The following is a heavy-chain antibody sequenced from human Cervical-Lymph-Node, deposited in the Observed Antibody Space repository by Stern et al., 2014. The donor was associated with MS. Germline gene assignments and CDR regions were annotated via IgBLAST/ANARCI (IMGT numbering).Heavy chain of an antibody. D-gene: IGHD1-26*01. CDR3: ARDRGSHSDY. Sequence: VQLVESGAEVKKPGASVKVSCKASGDSFTAYFIHWVRQAPGQGLEWMGWLSSDTDVANYAQRFQGRVTMTRDTSISTTYMELSRLRSDDTAVYYCARDRGSHSDYWGQGTLVTVSS. CDR2: LSSDTDVA. CDR1: GDSFTAYF. J-gene: IGHJ4*02. V-gene: IGHV1-2*02.